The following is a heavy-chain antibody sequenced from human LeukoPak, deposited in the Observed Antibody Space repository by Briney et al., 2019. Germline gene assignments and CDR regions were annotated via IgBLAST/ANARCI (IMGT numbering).Heavy chain of an antibody. V-gene: IGHV4-4*07. J-gene: IGHJ3*02. D-gene: IGHD3-10*01. Sequence: SETLSLTCSVSGGSISSYYLSWIRQPAGKGLEWIGRIYSSGSNYNPSLKSRVTMSIDTSTNQLSLKLSSVTAADTAVYYCARSDGYGLVGIWGQGTMVTVSS. CDR2: IYSSGS. CDR3: ARSDGYGLVGI. CDR1: GGSISSYY.